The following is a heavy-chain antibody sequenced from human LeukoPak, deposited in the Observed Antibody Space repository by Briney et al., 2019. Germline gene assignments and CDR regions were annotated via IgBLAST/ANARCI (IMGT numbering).Heavy chain of an antibody. CDR1: GFTFSSYA. CDR3: AKLPTGIAAAGYYFDY. D-gene: IGHD6-13*01. CDR2: ISGSGGST. V-gene: IGHV3-23*01. J-gene: IGHJ4*02. Sequence: GGSLRLSCAASGFTFSSYAMSWVRQAPGKGLEWVSAISGSGGSTYYADSVKGRFTISRDNSKNTLYLQMNGLRAEDTAVYYCAKLPTGIAAAGYYFDYWGQGTLVTVSS.